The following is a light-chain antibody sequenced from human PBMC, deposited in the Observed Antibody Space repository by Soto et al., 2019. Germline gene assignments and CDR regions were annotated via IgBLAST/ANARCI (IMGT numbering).Light chain of an antibody. CDR3: SSYAGSNNLGV. Sequence: QSALTQPPSASGSPGQSVTISCTGTSSDVGGYNYVSWYQQHPRKAPKLMIYEVSKRPSGVPDRFSGSKFGSAASLTVSGLQAEDEADYYCSSYAGSNNLGVFGGGTKLTVL. J-gene: IGLJ2*01. CDR2: EVS. CDR1: SSDVGGYNY. V-gene: IGLV2-8*01.